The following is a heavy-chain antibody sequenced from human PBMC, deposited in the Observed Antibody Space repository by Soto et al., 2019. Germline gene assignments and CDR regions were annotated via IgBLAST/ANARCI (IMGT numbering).Heavy chain of an antibody. CDR3: ARYDFGTFDY. V-gene: IGHV4-4*02. CDR2: IYHTEST. J-gene: IGHJ4*02. D-gene: IGHD4-17*01. Sequence: QVLLQESGPGLVKPSGTLSLTCAVSGDSISSSFWWSWVRQPPGQGLEWIGEIYHTESTVYNPSLKSRVTISVDKSKNQFSLNLDSVTAADTAVYYCARYDFGTFDYWGRGILVTVSS. CDR1: GDSISSSFW.